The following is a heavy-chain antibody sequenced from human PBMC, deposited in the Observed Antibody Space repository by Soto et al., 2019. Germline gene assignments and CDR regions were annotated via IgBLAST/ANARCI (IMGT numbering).Heavy chain of an antibody. CDR2: INHSGST. V-gene: IGHV4-34*01. J-gene: IGHJ6*02. CDR1: GGSFSGYY. Sequence: PSETLSLTCAVYGGSFSGYYWSWIRQPPGKGLEWIGEINHSGSTNYNPSLKSRVTISVDTSKNQFSLKLSSVTAADTAVYYCARGVRLYQLPHYGMDVWGQGTTVTVSS. CDR3: ARGVRLYQLPHYGMDV. D-gene: IGHD2-2*01.